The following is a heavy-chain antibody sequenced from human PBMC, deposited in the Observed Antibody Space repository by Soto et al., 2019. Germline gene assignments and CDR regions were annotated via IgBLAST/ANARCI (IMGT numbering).Heavy chain of an antibody. D-gene: IGHD3-16*01. CDR2: INSDGIST. CDR1: GFTIGSYW. J-gene: IGHJ6*03. Sequence: EVQLVESGGGLVQPGGSLRLSCAASGFTIGSYWMHWVRQAPGKGLVWVSRINSDGISTNYADSVKGRFTISRDNAKNTLYVQMNSLRADDTAVYYCARDLLGYYMDVWGKGTTVTVSS. CDR3: ARDLLGYYMDV. V-gene: IGHV3-74*01.